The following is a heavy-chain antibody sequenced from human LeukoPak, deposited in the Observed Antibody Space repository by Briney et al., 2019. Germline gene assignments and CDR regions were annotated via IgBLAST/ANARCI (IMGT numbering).Heavy chain of an antibody. CDR2: IYYSGST. Sequence: SETLSLTCTVSGGSISSSFYYWGWIRQPPGKGLEWIGSIYYSGSTYYNPSLKSRVTISVDTSKNQFSLKLSSVTAADTAVYYCARGALAIVVVIPFFDYWGQGTLVTVSS. V-gene: IGHV4-39*07. CDR1: GGSISSSFYY. D-gene: IGHD3-22*01. CDR3: ARGALAIVVVIPFFDY. J-gene: IGHJ4*02.